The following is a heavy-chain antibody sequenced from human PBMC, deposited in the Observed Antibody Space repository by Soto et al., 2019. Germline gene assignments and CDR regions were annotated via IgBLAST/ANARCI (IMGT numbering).Heavy chain of an antibody. CDR3: AKDFKLGGSGTGYFDN. V-gene: IGHV3-23*01. CDR2: VSDSGAKT. Sequence: PGGSLRLSCVASGFTFRTNPMSWVRQAPGKGLEWVSGVSDSGAKTYYADSVKGRFTVSRDNSKNTLYLEMKSLRAEDKAVYYCAKDFKLGGSGTGYFDNWGQGNLVTVSS. J-gene: IGHJ4*02. D-gene: IGHD3-10*01. CDR1: GFTFRTNP.